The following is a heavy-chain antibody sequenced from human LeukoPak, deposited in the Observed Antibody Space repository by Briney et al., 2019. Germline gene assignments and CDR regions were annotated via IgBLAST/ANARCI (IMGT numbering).Heavy chain of an antibody. D-gene: IGHD3-10*01. CDR1: GYTFTSYY. CDR3: ARDRLRKYYYGSGSYNYYYYYVDV. CDR2: INPSGGST. V-gene: IGHV1-46*01. J-gene: IGHJ6*03. Sequence: ASVKVSCKASGYTFTSYYMHWVRQAPGQGLEWMGIINPSGGSTSYAQKFQGRVTMTRDTSTSTVYMELSSLRSEDTAVYYCARDRLRKYYYGSGSYNYYYYYVDVWGKGTTVTVSS.